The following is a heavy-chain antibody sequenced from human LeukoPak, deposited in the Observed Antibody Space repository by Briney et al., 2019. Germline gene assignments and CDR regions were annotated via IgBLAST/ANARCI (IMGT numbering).Heavy chain of an antibody. V-gene: IGHV3-43*02. Sequence: PGGSLRLSCAASGFTFDDYTMHWVRQAPGKGLEWVSLISGDGGTTYHADSVKGRFTISRDNSKNSLYLQMNSLGTGDTALYYCAKGGTYNSDSSYYSWGQGTLVTVSS. CDR1: GFTFDDYT. CDR3: AKGGTYNSDSSYYS. J-gene: IGHJ4*02. CDR2: ISGDGGTT. D-gene: IGHD3-22*01.